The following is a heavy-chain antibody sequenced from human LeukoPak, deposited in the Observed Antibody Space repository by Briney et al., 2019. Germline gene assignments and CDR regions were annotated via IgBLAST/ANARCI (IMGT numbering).Heavy chain of an antibody. V-gene: IGHV3-48*01. CDR1: GFTFSSYS. J-gene: IGHJ2*01. Sequence: WESLSLSCAASGFTFSSYSMNWIRQPPGKGLEWVSYISSGSSTIYYADSVKGRFSISRDNAKNSLYLQMNSLSAEDTAVYYCARDYNWYFDLWGRGTLVTVSS. CDR2: ISSGSSTI. CDR3: ARDYNWYFDL.